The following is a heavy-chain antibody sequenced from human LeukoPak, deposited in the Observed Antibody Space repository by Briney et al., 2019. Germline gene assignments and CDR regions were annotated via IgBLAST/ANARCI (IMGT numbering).Heavy chain of an antibody. D-gene: IGHD4-11*01. V-gene: IGHV4-59*12. Sequence: SETLSLTCTVSGGSISSYYWSWIRQPPGKGLEWIGYIYYSGSTNYNPSLKSRVTISVDTSKNQFSLKLSSVTAADTAVYYCARGRQFRRFDPWGQGTLVTVSS. J-gene: IGHJ5*02. CDR2: IYYSGST. CDR3: ARGRQFRRFDP. CDR1: GGSISSYY.